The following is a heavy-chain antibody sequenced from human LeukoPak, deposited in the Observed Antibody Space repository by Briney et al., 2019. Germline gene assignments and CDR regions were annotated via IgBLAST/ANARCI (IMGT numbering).Heavy chain of an antibody. CDR3: ARESGVTSYLDY. Sequence: ASVKVSCKASGYAFTSYGISWVRQAPGQGLEWMGWINPNSGGTNYAQKFQGRVTITTDESTSTAYMELSSLRSEDTAVYYCARESGVTSYLDYWGQGTLVTVSS. V-gene: IGHV1-18*01. CDR2: INPNSGGT. J-gene: IGHJ4*02. CDR1: GYAFTSYG. D-gene: IGHD4-17*01.